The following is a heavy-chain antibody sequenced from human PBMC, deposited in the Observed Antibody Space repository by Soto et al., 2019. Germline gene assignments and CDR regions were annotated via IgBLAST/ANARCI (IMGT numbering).Heavy chain of an antibody. CDR3: ARVYYDSSGYYLRTTEDAFDI. Sequence: GGALRVSCAASGFTFSRYSMNWVRQAPGKGLEWVSSISSSSSYIYYADSVKGRFTISRDNAKNSLYLQMNSLRAEDTAVYYCARVYYDSSGYYLRTTEDAFDIWGQGTMVTVSS. CDR1: GFTFSRYS. D-gene: IGHD3-22*01. J-gene: IGHJ3*02. V-gene: IGHV3-21*01. CDR2: ISSSSSYI.